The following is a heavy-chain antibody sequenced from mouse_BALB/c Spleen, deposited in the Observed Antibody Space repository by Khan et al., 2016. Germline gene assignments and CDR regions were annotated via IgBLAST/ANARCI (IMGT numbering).Heavy chain of an antibody. CDR2: INTETGEP. CDR3: ARRDDYDGFAY. J-gene: IGHJ3*01. V-gene: IGHV9-2-1*01. D-gene: IGHD2-4*01. CDR1: GYTFTDYS. Sequence: QIQLVQSGPELKKPGETVKISCKASGYTFTDYSMHWVKQAPGKGLKWMDWINTETGEPTYADDFKGRFAFSLETSASTAYLQINNLKNEDTATYFCARRDDYDGFAYWGQGTLVTVSA.